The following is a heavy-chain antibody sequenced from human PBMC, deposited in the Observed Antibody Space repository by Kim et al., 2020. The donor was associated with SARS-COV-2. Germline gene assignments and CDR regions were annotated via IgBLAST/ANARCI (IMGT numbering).Heavy chain of an antibody. CDR1: GFTFSSYG. Sequence: GGSLRLSCAASGFTFSSYGMHWVRQSPGKGLEWVAVISYDGSNKYYADSVRGRFTISRDNSKNTLYLQMNSLRAEDTAVYYLARDKRGYYDILTGYAQYYYYYYGMDVWGQGTPVTVSS. CDR3: ARDKRGYYDILTGYAQYYYYYYGMDV. J-gene: IGHJ6*02. D-gene: IGHD3-9*01. V-gene: IGHV3-33*05. CDR2: ISYDGSNK.